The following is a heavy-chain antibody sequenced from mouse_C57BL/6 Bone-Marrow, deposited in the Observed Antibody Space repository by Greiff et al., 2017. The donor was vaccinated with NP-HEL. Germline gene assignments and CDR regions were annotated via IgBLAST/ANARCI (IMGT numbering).Heavy chain of an antibody. CDR1: GYTFTSYW. J-gene: IGHJ1*03. Sequence: VPLQQPGAELVKPGASVKMSCKASGYTFTSYWITWVKQRPGQGLEWIGDIYPGSGSTNYNEKFKSKATLTVDTSSSTAYMQLSSLTSEDSAVYYCARGLLLRYHWYFDVWGTGTTVTVSS. V-gene: IGHV1-55*01. CDR3: ARGLLLRYHWYFDV. CDR2: IYPGSGST. D-gene: IGHD1-1*01.